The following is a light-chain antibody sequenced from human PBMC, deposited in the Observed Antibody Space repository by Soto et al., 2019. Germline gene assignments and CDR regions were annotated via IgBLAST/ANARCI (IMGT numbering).Light chain of an antibody. CDR2: AAS. Sequence: DIQMTQSPSSLSACVVDRFTITFRASQGIRNDLAWYHQKPGKAPKLLIYAASTLQGGAPSRFSGSGSGTDFTLTINSLQPEDFATYYCQQLYGYPITFGQGTRLEIK. V-gene: IGKV1-17*01. CDR3: QQLYGYPIT. CDR1: QGIRND. J-gene: IGKJ5*01.